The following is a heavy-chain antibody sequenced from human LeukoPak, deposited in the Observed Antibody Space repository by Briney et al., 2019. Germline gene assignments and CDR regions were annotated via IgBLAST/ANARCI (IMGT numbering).Heavy chain of an antibody. CDR2: LNTKAGNP. J-gene: IGHJ5*02. CDR1: GYSITNYA. CDR3: ARDRDWFDR. D-gene: IGHD3-10*01. Sequence: GASVKVSCKASGYSITNYALHWVRQAPGQGLEWMGWLNTKAGNPTYAQGFTGRFVFSLDTSVNTAYLQISSLKAEDTAVYYCARDRDWFDRWGQGTLVTVSS. V-gene: IGHV7-4-1*02.